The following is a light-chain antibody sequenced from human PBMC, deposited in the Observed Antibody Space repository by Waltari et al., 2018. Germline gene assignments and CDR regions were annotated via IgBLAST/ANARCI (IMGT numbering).Light chain of an antibody. CDR3: VQSLELPYT. Sequence: EIVMTQSPATLSMSPGERVTLSCRASQSLLKGDGATPLFWYLQKPGQTPQLLIHRVSKRFYGVPDRFSGSGSGTDFTLRISRMEAEDVGVYYCVQSLELPYTFGQGTKLEI. V-gene: IGKV2D-29*01. CDR1: QSLLKGDGATP. J-gene: IGKJ2*01. CDR2: RVS.